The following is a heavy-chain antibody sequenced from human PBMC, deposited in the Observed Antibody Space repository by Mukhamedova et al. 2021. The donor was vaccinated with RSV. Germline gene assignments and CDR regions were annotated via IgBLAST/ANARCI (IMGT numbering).Heavy chain of an antibody. V-gene: IGHV4-30-2*05. D-gene: IGHD2-8*02. Sequence: DYNPSLRSRVSISVDTSKNQFSLKLDSVTAADTAVYYCARSLGYCAGTWCHTEYFHHWGQGTLVTVSS. J-gene: IGHJ1*01. CDR3: ARSLGYCAGTWCHTEYFHH.